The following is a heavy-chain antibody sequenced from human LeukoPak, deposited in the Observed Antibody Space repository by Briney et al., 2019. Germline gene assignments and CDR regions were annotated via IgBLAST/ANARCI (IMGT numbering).Heavy chain of an antibody. CDR1: GYTFTSYG. Sequence: GASVKVSCKASGYTFTSYGISWVRQAPGQGLEWMGWISAYNGNTNYAQKLQGRVTMTTDTSTSTAYMELRSLRSDDTAVYYCARDLPGLMVRGVHFDYWGQGTLVTVSS. CDR3: ARDLPGLMVRGVHFDY. V-gene: IGHV1-18*01. D-gene: IGHD3-10*01. J-gene: IGHJ4*02. CDR2: ISAYNGNT.